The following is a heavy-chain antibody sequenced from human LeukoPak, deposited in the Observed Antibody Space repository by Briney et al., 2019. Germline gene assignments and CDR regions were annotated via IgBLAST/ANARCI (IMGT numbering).Heavy chain of an antibody. J-gene: IGHJ4*02. CDR3: ARDRYYYGSGSYYPY. V-gene: IGHV3-7*01. CDR2: IKQDGSEK. D-gene: IGHD3-10*01. Sequence: GGSLRLSCAASGFTFSSYWMSWVRQAPGKGLEWVANIKQDGSEKYYVDSVKGRFTISRDNAKNSLYLQMNSLRAEDTAVYYCARDRYYYGSGSYYPYWGQGTLVTVSS. CDR1: GFTFSSYW.